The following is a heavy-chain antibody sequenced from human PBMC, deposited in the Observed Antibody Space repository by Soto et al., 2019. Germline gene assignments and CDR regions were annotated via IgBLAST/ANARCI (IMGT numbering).Heavy chain of an antibody. V-gene: IGHV1-69*15. Sequence: QVQLVQSGAELKKPGSSVKVSCKASGGTFSNYAITWVRQAPGQGLEWLGRIIPIFGTTDYAQKFQGRVTITAAESTTKAYMVLSSLRSDDTAVYYCAKDGGREGYFGNWFDPWGQGTLVTVSS. CDR1: GGTFSNYA. CDR2: IIPIFGTT. J-gene: IGHJ5*02. CDR3: AKDGGREGYFGNWFDP. D-gene: IGHD2-15*01.